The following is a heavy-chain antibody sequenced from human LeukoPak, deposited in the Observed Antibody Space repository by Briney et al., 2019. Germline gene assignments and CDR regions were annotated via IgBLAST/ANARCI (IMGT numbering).Heavy chain of an antibody. CDR1: GSSINSGYY. CDR2: ISDRGST. Sequence: PSETLSLTCIVSGSSINSGYYWGRTRQPPGKGLEWIGTISDRGSTYNNPSLKSRVTISVDTSKNQLSLKLTSVTAADTAVYYCARLPGASRPRYYFDYWGQGTLVTVSS. D-gene: IGHD6-6*01. V-gene: IGHV4-38-2*02. J-gene: IGHJ4*02. CDR3: ARLPGASRPRYYFDY.